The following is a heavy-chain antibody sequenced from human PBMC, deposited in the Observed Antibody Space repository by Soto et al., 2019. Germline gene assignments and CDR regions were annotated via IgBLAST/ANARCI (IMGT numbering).Heavy chain of an antibody. D-gene: IGHD6-19*01. V-gene: IGHV3-30*09. J-gene: IGHJ4*02. Sequence: QVQLVESGGGVVQPGRSLRLSCAASGFTFSSFSLHWVRQAPGKGLEWLALISYDGSNKYNADSVKGRFAISSDNSKNTLYLQVSSLRPEDTAVYYCARTTEVAGTREFDYWGQGTLVTVSS. CDR1: GFTFSSFS. CDR3: ARTTEVAGTREFDY. CDR2: ISYDGSNK.